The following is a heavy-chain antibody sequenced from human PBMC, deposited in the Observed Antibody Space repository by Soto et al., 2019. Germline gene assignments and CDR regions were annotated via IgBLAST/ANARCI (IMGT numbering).Heavy chain of an antibody. J-gene: IGHJ6*02. CDR3: ARDEGSGSYPYYYLGMDV. V-gene: IGHV3-30-3*01. D-gene: IGHD6-19*01. CDR1: GFTFSDYP. CDR2: ISFDGSKT. Sequence: QEQLVEAGGGVVQPGRSLRLSCEAFGFTFSDYPMHWVRQAPGKGLEWVAVISFDGSKTNYADSVKGRFTISRDSSKNTLHLQMNSLRAEDTAVYFCARDEGSGSYPYYYLGMDVWGQGTTVTVSS.